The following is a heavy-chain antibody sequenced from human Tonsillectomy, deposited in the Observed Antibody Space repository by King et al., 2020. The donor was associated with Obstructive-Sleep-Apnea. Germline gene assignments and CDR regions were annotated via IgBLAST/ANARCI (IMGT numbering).Heavy chain of an antibody. J-gene: IGHJ4*02. CDR1: GGSISTSSYY. CDR2: IYYSGST. D-gene: IGHD2-15*01. V-gene: IGHV4-39*07. CDR3: ARAVGCSGGTCHLDY. Sequence: QLQESGPGLVKPSETLTLTCSVSGGSISTSSYYWGWIRQSPGKGLEWLGSIYYSGSTYYNPSLKSRVTISVDTSKNQFSLNLSSVTAADTAVYYCARAVGCSGGTCHLDYWGQGTLVTVSS.